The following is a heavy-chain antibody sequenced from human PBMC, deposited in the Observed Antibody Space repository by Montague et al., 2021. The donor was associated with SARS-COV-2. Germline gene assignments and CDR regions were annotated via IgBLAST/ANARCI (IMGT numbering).Heavy chain of an antibody. CDR3: ARDGHSNYNYIDP. Sequence: SETLSLTCTVSGGSVSSYYWSWTRQSPGKGLQWLGYIYYSGSTDYNPSLKSRVTMSVDTSKNQLSLRLNSVTTADTAVYFCARDGHSNYNYIDPWGPGILVTVSS. D-gene: IGHD4-11*01. J-gene: IGHJ5*02. V-gene: IGHV4-59*02. CDR2: IYYSGST. CDR1: GGSVSSYY.